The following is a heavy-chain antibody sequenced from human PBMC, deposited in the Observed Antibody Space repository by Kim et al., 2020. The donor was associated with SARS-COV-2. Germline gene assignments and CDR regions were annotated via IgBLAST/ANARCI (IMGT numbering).Heavy chain of an antibody. CDR2: INHSGST. V-gene: IGHV4-34*01. Sequence: SETLSLTCAVYGGSFSGYYWSWIRQPPGKGLEWIGEINHSGSTNYNPSLKSRVTISVDTSKNQFSLKLSSVTAADTAVYYCARAPEYGSGSYSDYWGQGT. CDR1: GGSFSGYY. D-gene: IGHD3-10*01. J-gene: IGHJ4*02. CDR3: ARAPEYGSGSYSDY.